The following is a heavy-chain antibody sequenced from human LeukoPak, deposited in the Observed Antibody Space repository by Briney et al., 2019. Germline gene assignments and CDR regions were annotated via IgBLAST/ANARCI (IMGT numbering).Heavy chain of an antibody. V-gene: IGHV3-21*01. CDR1: GFTFSSYA. Sequence: GGSLRLSCAASGFTFSSYAMSWVRQAPGKGLEWISSIDSGGNYVYYADSVRGRFTISRDNAKNSLYLQMNSLRAGDTAIYYCARGPPAIRTSGPHFEYWGQGTLVTVSS. J-gene: IGHJ4*02. CDR3: ARGPPAIRTSGPHFEY. D-gene: IGHD2-2*02. CDR2: IDSGGNYV.